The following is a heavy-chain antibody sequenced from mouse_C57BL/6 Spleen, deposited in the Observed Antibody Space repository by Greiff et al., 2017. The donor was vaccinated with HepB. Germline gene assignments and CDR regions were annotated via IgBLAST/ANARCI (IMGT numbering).Heavy chain of an antibody. J-gene: IGHJ1*03. CDR3: ARRGGLRGYFDV. CDR2: INPGSGGT. Sequence: VQLQQSGAELVRPGTSVKVSCKASGYAFTNYLIEWVKQRPGQGLEWIGVINPGSGGTNYNEKFKGKATLTADNSSSTAYMQLSSLTSEDSAVYFCARRGGLRGYFDVWGTGTTVTVSS. D-gene: IGHD2-4*01. V-gene: IGHV1-54*01. CDR1: GYAFTNYL.